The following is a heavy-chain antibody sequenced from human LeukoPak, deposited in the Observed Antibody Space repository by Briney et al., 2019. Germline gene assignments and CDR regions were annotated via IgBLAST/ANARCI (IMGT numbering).Heavy chain of an antibody. CDR2: ISWNSGSI. CDR3: AKEGGSYPAHFDY. Sequence: GRSLRLSCAASGLTFDDYAMHWVRQAPGKGLEWVSGISWNSGSIGYADSVKGRFTISRDNAKNSLYPQMNSLRAEDTALYYCAKEGGSYPAHFDYWGQGTLVTVSS. V-gene: IGHV3-9*01. J-gene: IGHJ4*02. CDR1: GLTFDDYA. D-gene: IGHD1-26*01.